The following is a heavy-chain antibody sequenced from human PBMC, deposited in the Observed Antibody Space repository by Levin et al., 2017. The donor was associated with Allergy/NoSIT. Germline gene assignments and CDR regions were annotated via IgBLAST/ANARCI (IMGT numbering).Heavy chain of an antibody. D-gene: IGHD3-9*01. CDR2: ISYSVST. Sequence: LRLSCAISGGSITNGGYYWSWIRQQPGRGLEWIGYISYSVSTIYIPSLKSRIGMSVDTSKNQFSLELKSVTAADTAVYYCARDNYDILTGYSAGVDWGQGTLVSVSS. CDR3: ARDNYDILTGYSAGVD. J-gene: IGHJ4*02. CDR1: GGSITNGGYY. V-gene: IGHV4-31*11.